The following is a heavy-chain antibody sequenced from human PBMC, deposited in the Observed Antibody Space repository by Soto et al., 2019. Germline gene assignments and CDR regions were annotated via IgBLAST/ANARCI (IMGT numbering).Heavy chain of an antibody. D-gene: IGHD6-6*01. Sequence: SETLSLTCTVSGGSISSYYWSWIRQPAGKGLEWIGRIYTSGSTNYNPSLKSRVTMSVDTSKNQFSLELSSVTAADTAVYYCARDLSSSVGKMDYYYGMDVWGQGTTVTVSS. CDR3: ARDLSSSVGKMDYYYGMDV. CDR2: IYTSGST. CDR1: GGSISSYY. V-gene: IGHV4-4*07. J-gene: IGHJ6*02.